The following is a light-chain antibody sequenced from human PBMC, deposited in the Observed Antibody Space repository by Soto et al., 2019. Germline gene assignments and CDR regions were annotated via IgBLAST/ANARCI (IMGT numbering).Light chain of an antibody. CDR1: QDIRGA. V-gene: IGKV1-13*02. CDR3: QQFNSYPIT. J-gene: IGKJ5*01. Sequence: AIQLTQSPSSLSASVGDRVTITCLASQDIRGALAWYQQKPGKAPKILIYDVSTLESGVPSRFSGSSSGTDFTLTISSLQPVDFATSYCQQFNSYPITFGQGTRLDIK. CDR2: DVS.